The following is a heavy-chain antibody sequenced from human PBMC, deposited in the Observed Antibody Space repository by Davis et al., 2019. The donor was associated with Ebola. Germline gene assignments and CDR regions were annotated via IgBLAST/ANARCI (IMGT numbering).Heavy chain of an antibody. V-gene: IGHV3-30*04. Sequence: GGSLRLSCAASGFTFSSYAMHWVRQAPGKGLEWVAVISYDGVNKYYADSVKGRFTISRDNAKNSLYLQMNSLRAEDTAVYYCAGEIVVPAAMRGYYYYYGMDVWGKGTTVTVSS. CDR2: ISYDGVNK. J-gene: IGHJ6*04. CDR3: AGEIVVPAAMRGYYYYYGMDV. D-gene: IGHD2-2*01. CDR1: GFTFSSYA.